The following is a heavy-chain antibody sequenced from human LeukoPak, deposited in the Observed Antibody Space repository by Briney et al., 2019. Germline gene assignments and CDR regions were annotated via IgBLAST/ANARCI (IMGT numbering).Heavy chain of an antibody. V-gene: IGHV3-66*01. CDR1: GFTVSSNY. D-gene: IGHD3-10*01. CDR3: ARDDPSGSYKD. CDR2: IYSGGST. Sequence: GGSLRLSCAASGFTVSSNYMSWVRQAPGKGLEWVSVIYSGGSTYYADSVKGRFAISRDNSKNTLYLQMNSLRAEDTAVYYCARDDPSGSYKDWGQETLVTVSS. J-gene: IGHJ4*02.